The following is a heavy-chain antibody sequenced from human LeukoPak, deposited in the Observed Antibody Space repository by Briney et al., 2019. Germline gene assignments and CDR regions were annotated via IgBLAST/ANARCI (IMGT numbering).Heavy chain of an antibody. V-gene: IGHV3-23*01. Sequence: GSQRLSCAASGFIFNKYAMNWVRQAPGKGLEWVSLVTDSGSRTYCADSVKGRFTISRDNSKNTLYLQMDSLRAEDTAVYYCARAPYDSSGYYYDQWGQGTLVTVSS. D-gene: IGHD3-22*01. J-gene: IGHJ5*02. CDR1: GFIFNKYA. CDR3: ARAPYDSSGYYYDQ. CDR2: VTDSGSRT.